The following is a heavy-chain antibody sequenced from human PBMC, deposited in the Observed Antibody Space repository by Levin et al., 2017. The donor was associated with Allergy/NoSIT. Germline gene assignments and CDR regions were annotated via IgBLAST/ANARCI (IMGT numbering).Heavy chain of an antibody. J-gene: IGHJ4*02. Sequence: SQTLSLTCAISGDRVSSTSAAWNWIRQSPSRGLEWLGRTYYRSKWYNDYAVSVKSRITINPDTSKNQFSLQLNSVTPEDTAVYYCARARLWFGELSEFDYWGQGTLVTVSS. D-gene: IGHD3-10*01. V-gene: IGHV6-1*01. CDR1: GDRVSSTSAA. CDR3: ARARLWFGELSEFDY. CDR2: TYYRSKWYN.